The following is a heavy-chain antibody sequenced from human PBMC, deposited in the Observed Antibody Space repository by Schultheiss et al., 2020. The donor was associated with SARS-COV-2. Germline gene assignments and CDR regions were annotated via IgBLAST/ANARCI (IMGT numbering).Heavy chain of an antibody. D-gene: IGHD1-7*01. V-gene: IGHV3-48*03. Sequence: GGSLRLSCAASGFTFSSYEMNWVRQAPGKGLERVSYISSSGSTIYYADSVKGRFTISRDNAKNSLYLQMNSLRAEDTAVYYCARQEDVDNWNYGWDWGQGTLVTVSS. CDR2: ISSSGSTI. CDR3: ARQEDVDNWNYGWD. J-gene: IGHJ4*02. CDR1: GFTFSSYE.